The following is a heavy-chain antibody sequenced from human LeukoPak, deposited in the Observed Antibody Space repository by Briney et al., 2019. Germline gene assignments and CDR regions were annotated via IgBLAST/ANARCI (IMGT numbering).Heavy chain of an antibody. J-gene: IGHJ4*02. CDR2: ISSSSSTI. D-gene: IGHD3-10*01. V-gene: IGHV3-48*01. CDR3: ARDATTGDFPIWFGELLYLGPYDY. CDR1: GFTFSGYG. Sequence: PGGSLRLSCAASGFTFSGYGMTWVRQAPGKGLEWVSYISSSSSTIYYADSVKGRFTTSRDNAKNSLYLQMNSLRAEDTAVCYCARDATTGDFPIWFGELLYLGPYDYWGQGTLVTVSS.